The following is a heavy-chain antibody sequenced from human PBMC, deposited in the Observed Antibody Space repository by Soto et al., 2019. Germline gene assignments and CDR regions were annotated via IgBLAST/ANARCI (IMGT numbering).Heavy chain of an antibody. CDR3: ARANSGDDDEFDY. Sequence: GASVKVSCKASGYTFTGYYIHWVRQAPGQGLEWMGWVSPNSGGADYAQKFQGRVTMTRDTSVSSAYMELSSLTTDDTAVYYCARANSGDDDEFDYWGQGTPVTVS. V-gene: IGHV1-2*02. D-gene: IGHD5-12*01. CDR2: VSPNSGGA. J-gene: IGHJ4*02. CDR1: GYTFTGYY.